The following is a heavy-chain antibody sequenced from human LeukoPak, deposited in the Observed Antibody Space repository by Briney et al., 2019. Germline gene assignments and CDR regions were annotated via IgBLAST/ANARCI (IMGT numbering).Heavy chain of an antibody. CDR3: ARDSLYYYMDV. J-gene: IGHJ6*03. CDR1: GFTFSSYW. V-gene: IGHV3-74*01. Sequence: GGSLRVFCAASGFTFSSYWMHWVRQAPGKGLVWVSRINTDGSSTTYADSVKGRFSISRDNAKNTLYLQMNSLRAEDTAVYYCARDSLYYYMDVWGKGTTVTVSS. CDR2: INTDGSST.